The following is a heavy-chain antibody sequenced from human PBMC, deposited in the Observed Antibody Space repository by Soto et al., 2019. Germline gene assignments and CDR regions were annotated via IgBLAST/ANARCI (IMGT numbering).Heavy chain of an antibody. D-gene: IGHD3-10*01. CDR1: GGSISGYY. V-gene: IGHV4-59*08. CDR2: VWHSGST. J-gene: IGHJ4*02. Sequence: PSETLSLTCTVSGGSISGYYWSWIRKPPGKGLEWIGYVWHSGSTNYNPSLKSRVTISVDTSKNQFSLKLSSMTAEDTAVYSCASYGSGSYSFVYWGQGTLVTVSS. CDR3: ASYGSGSYSFVY.